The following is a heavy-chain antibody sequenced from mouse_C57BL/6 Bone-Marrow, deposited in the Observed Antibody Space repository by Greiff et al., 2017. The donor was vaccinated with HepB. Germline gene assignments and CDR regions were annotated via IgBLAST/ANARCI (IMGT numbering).Heavy chain of an antibody. CDR2: ISSGSSTI. D-gene: IGHD1-1*01. CDR3: ARRLITTVDTLWYFDV. J-gene: IGHJ1*03. CDR1: GFTFSDYG. Sequence: EVQLVESGGGLVKPGGSLKLSCAASGFTFSDYGMHWVRQAPEKGLEWVAYISSGSSTIYYADTVKGRFTISRDNAKNTLFLQMTSLRSEDTAMYYCARRLITTVDTLWYFDVWSTGTTVTVSS. V-gene: IGHV5-17*01.